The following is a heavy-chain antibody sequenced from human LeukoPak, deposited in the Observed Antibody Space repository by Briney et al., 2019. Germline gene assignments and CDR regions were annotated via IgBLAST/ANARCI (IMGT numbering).Heavy chain of an antibody. CDR2: VSYSGST. J-gene: IGHJ1*01. V-gene: IGHV4-59*12. CDR3: ARVIRGSGSEYFQH. D-gene: IGHD3-10*01. CDR1: GGSISSYY. Sequence: SETLSLTCTVSGGSISSYYWSWIRQPPGKGLEWIGYVSYSGSTNYNPSLKSRISISVDTSKNQFSLKLTSVTAADTAVYYCARVIRGSGSEYFQHWGQGALVTVSS.